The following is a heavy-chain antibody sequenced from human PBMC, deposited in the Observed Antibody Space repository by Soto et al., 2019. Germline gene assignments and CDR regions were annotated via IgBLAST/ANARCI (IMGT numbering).Heavy chain of an antibody. Sequence: PVGSLRLSCAASGFTFSNYGMSWVRQAPGKGLEWVSAVSDNGGRTRYADSVKGRFTISRDNSQNTLYLQMLSLRADDTAIYYCAISRYSSSWYYFDYWGQGTLVTVSS. CDR1: GFTFSNYG. J-gene: IGHJ4*02. CDR3: AISRYSSSWYYFDY. CDR2: VSDNGGRT. D-gene: IGHD6-13*01. V-gene: IGHV3-23*01.